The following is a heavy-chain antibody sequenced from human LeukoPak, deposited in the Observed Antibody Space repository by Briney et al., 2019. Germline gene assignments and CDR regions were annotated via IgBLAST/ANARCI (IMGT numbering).Heavy chain of an antibody. CDR2: IYYTGST. CDR1: GGSISSYY. Sequence: PSETLSLTCTDSGGSISSYYWSWIRQPPGKGLEWIGYIYYTGSTNNTSLKSRVTISVDTSKNQFSLKLSSVTAADTAVYYCARAGSYRGYFDYWGQGTLVTVSS. J-gene: IGHJ4*02. V-gene: IGHV4-59*01. CDR3: ARAGSYRGYFDY. D-gene: IGHD1-26*01.